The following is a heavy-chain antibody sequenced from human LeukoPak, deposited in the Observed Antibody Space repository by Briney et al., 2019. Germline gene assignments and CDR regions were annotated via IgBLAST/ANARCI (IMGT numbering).Heavy chain of an antibody. CDR3: ARADCRSTSCSPFDY. J-gene: IGHJ4*02. D-gene: IGHD2-2*01. CDR1: GFTFSTFS. CDR2: ILDGGSTQ. V-gene: IGHV3-30*04. Sequence: GRSLRLSCAASGFTFSTFSMHWVRQAPGKGLEWVAVILDGGSTQYYADSVRGRFTASRDNSKDTLYLQMNSLRVEDTAEYYCARADCRSTSCSPFDYWGQGTLVIVSS.